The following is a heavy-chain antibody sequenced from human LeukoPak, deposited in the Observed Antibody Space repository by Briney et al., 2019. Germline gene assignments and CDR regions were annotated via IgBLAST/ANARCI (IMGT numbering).Heavy chain of an antibody. CDR3: ARQYSSSTLFFDY. CDR1: GGSISSSSYY. V-gene: IGHV4-39*01. D-gene: IGHD6-13*01. J-gene: IGHJ4*02. Sequence: SETLSLTCTVSGGSISSSSYYWGWIRQPPGKGLEWIGSIYYSGSTYYNPSLKSRVTISVDTSKNQFSLKLSSVTAADTAVYYCARQYSSSTLFFDYWGQGTLVTVSS. CDR2: IYYSGST.